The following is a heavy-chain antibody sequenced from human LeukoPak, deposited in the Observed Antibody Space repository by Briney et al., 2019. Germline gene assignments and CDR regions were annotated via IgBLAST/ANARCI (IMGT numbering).Heavy chain of an antibody. CDR1: GFTFDDYA. D-gene: IGHD3-22*01. V-gene: IGHV3-43*02. Sequence: QPGGSLRLSCAAPGFTFDDYAMHWVRQAPGKGLEWVSLISGDGGSTYYADSVKGRFTISRDNSKNSLYLQMNSLRTEDTALYYCAKDKLGGSSGYLGYFDYWGQGTLVTVSS. CDR3: AKDKLGGSSGYLGYFDY. J-gene: IGHJ4*02. CDR2: ISGDGGST.